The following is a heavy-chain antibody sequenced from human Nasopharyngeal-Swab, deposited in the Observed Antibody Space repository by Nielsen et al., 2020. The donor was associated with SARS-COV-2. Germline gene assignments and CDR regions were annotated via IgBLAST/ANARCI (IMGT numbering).Heavy chain of an antibody. CDR2: IHPGDSDT. J-gene: IGHJ4*02. V-gene: IGHV5-51*01. Sequence: GESLKISCKGSGYSFTSYWIGWVRQMPGKGLEWMGIIHPGDSDTRYSPSFQGQVTISADKSISTAYLQWSSLKASDTAMYYCARHGVRGAGGWFYYFDYWGQGTLVTVSS. CDR1: GYSFTSYW. CDR3: ARHGVRGAGGWFYYFDY. D-gene: IGHD6-19*01.